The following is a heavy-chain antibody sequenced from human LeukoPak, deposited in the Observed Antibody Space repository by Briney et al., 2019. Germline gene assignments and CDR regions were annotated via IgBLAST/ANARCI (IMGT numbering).Heavy chain of an antibody. D-gene: IGHD3-10*01. V-gene: IGHV4-59*01. CDR1: GGSIGLYH. J-gene: IGHJ5*02. Sequence: TSETLSLTCTVSGGSIGLYHWTWIRQPPGKGLEWMGYIYYNGSTKYNVSLKSRVTISVDTSKNQFSLRLSSVTAADTAVYYCARDRAAGSDWLDPWGQGTLVTVSS. CDR3: ARDRAAGSDWLDP. CDR2: IYYNGST.